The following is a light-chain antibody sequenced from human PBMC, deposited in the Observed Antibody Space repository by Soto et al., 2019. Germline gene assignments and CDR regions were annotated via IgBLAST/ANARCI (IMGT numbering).Light chain of an antibody. V-gene: IGLV2-14*01. CDR2: DVS. CDR1: SSDVGGYNY. CDR3: SSYTSSSTLDTV. J-gene: IGLJ1*01. Sequence: QSVLTQPASVSGSPGQSITISCTGTSSDVGGYNYVSWYQQHPGKAPKLMIYDVSNRPSGVSNRFSGSKPGNTASLTISGLQAEDEADYYCSSYTSSSTLDTVFGTGTKVTVL.